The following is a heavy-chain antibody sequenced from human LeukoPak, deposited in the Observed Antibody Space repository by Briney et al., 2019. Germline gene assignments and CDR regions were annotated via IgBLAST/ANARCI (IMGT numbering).Heavy chain of an antibody. CDR2: IYIYNGNT. CDR1: GYTFTNYG. Sequence: APVTVSCKASGYTFTNYGITWVRQAPGQGLEWMGWIYIYNGNTNYAQKFQGRVTLTTDTSTSTAYMELRSLRSDDTAVYYCARDRDRRQAVAGWNVLQIWGQGTMVTVSS. J-gene: IGHJ3*02. D-gene: IGHD6-19*01. V-gene: IGHV1-18*01. CDR3: ARDRDRRQAVAGWNVLQI.